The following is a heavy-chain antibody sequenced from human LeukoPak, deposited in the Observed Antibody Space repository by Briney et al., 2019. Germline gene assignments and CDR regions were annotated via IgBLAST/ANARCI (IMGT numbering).Heavy chain of an antibody. Sequence: GGSLRLSCAASGFTFSSYGMHWVRQAPGKGLEWVAFIRYDGSNKYYADSVKGRFTISRDNSENSLYLQMSSLRTEDTALYSCIKEKKGSRFTAFDFWGQGTLVTVSS. CDR1: GFTFSSYG. D-gene: IGHD2-15*01. CDR3: IKEKKGSRFTAFDF. V-gene: IGHV3-30*02. J-gene: IGHJ4*02. CDR2: IRYDGSNK.